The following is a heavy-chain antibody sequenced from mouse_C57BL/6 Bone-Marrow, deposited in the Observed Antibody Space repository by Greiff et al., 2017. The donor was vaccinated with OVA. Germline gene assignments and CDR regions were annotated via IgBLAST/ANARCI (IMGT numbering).Heavy chain of an antibody. J-gene: IGHJ2*01. Sequence: EVQLVESGGGLVQPGESLKLSCESYEYEFPSHDMSWVRKTPEKRLELVAAINRDGGSTYYPDTMERRFTLSRDNTKKTLYLQMSSLRSEDTALDYCERRGSNYGYWGQGTTLTVSS. CDR1: EYEFPSHD. CDR3: ERRGSNYGY. D-gene: IGHD2-5*01. CDR2: INRDGGST. V-gene: IGHV5-2*01.